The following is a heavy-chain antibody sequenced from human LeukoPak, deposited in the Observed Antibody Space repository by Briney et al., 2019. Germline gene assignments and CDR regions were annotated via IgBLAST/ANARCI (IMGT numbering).Heavy chain of an antibody. CDR2: IYYSGST. Sequence: PSETLSLTCTVSGGSINSYYWSWIRQHPGKGLEWIGYIYYSGSTYYNPSLKSRVTISVDTSKNQFSLKLSSVTAADTAVYYCARGRDFWSGYYYFDYWGQGTLVTVSS. CDR1: GGSINSYY. CDR3: ARGRDFWSGYYYFDY. J-gene: IGHJ4*02. D-gene: IGHD3-3*01. V-gene: IGHV4-59*06.